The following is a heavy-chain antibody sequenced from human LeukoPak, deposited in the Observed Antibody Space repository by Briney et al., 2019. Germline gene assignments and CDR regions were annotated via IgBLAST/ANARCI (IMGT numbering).Heavy chain of an antibody. Sequence: GGSLRLSCAAPGFTFSNYGMHWVRQAPGKGLEWVAVISYDGSNKDYGDSVKGRFTISRDNSKNTLYLQMNSLRPEDTAVYYCAKDQYFVTGYYYYMDVWGKGTTVTISS. D-gene: IGHD2-21*02. CDR1: GFTFSNYG. CDR3: AKDQYFVTGYYYYMDV. CDR2: ISYDGSNK. J-gene: IGHJ6*03. V-gene: IGHV3-30*18.